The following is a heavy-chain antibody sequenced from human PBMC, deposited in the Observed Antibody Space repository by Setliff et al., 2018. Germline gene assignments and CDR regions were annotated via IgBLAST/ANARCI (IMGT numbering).Heavy chain of an antibody. V-gene: IGHV3-7*01. CDR3: ARLPKIVTGYYGSHYYYYMDV. Sequence: PGGSLRLSCEAFGFTFNNYWMSWVRQAPGKGLEWVANIMQDGGAQYYLDSVKGRFTVSRDNAKNSLYLQMNSLRAADTAVYYCARLPKIVTGYYGSHYYYYMDVWGKGTTVTVSS. CDR1: GFTFNNYW. J-gene: IGHJ6*03. CDR2: IMQDGGAQ. D-gene: IGHD3-9*01.